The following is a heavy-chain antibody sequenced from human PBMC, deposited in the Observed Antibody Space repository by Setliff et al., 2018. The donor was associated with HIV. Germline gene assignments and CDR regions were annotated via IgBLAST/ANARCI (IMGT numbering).Heavy chain of an antibody. J-gene: IGHJ5*02. CDR2: IYYTGIP. CDR1: GTSINSHY. CDR3: ARPRRVRSRAWYWFDI. V-gene: IGHV4-59*11. D-gene: IGHD6-19*01. Sequence: SETLSLTCTVSGTSINSHYWSWIRQTPGKGLQWIGLIYYTGIPTYNPSLEGRITMSVDRSKNQFSPRLTSVTAADTAMYYCARPRRVRSRAWYWFDIWGQGTLVTVSS.